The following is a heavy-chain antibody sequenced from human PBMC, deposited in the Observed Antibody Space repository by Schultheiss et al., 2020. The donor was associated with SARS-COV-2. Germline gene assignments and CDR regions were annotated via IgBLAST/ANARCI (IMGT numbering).Heavy chain of an antibody. D-gene: IGHD6-19*01. CDR3: ARLLSRSPHYSSGVNWFDP. J-gene: IGHJ5*02. CDR2: IYTSGST. V-gene: IGHV4-61*02. CDR1: GGSISSGSYY. Sequence: SETLSLTCTVSGGSISSGSYYWSWIRQPAGKGLEWIGRIYTSGSTNYKPSLKSRVTISVDTSKNQFSLKLSSVTAADTAVYYCARLLSRSPHYSSGVNWFDPWGQGTMVTVSS.